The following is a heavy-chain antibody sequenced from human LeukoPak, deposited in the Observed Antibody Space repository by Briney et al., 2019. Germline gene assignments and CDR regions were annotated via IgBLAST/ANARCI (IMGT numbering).Heavy chain of an antibody. CDR1: GFTFSGYA. V-gene: IGHV3-23*01. D-gene: IGHD4-23*01. CDR2: ISGSGGST. CDR3: AKTTTVVTPFDRSDY. Sequence: GGSLRLSCAASGFTFSGYAMSWVRQAPGKGLEWVSAISGSGGSTYYADSVKGRFTISRDNSKNTLYLQMNSLRAEDTAVYYCAKTTTVVTPFDRSDYWGQGTLVTVSS. J-gene: IGHJ4*02.